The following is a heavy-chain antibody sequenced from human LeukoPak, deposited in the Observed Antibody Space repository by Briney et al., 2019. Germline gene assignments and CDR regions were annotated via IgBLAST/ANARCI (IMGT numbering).Heavy chain of an antibody. CDR1: GYTFTSYG. CDR3: ARDPGGGSLYYYYGMDV. J-gene: IGHJ6*04. V-gene: IGHV1-18*04. Sequence: VSVKVSCKASGYTFTSYGISWVRQAPGQGLEWMGWISAYNGNTNYAQKLQGRVTMTTDTSTSTAYMELRSLRSDDTAVYYCARDPGGGSLYYYYGMDVWGKGTTVTVSS. CDR2: ISAYNGNT. D-gene: IGHD2-15*01.